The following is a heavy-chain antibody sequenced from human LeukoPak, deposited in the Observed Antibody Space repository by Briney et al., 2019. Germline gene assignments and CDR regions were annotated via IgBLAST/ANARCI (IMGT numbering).Heavy chain of an antibody. D-gene: IGHD6-13*01. V-gene: IGHV4-59*11. Sequence: SETLSLTCTVSGGSIRSHYWSWIRQPPGKGLEWIGYIYYSGSTNYNPSLKSRVTISVDTSKNQFSLKLSSVTAADTAVYDCARWGSSWEYNWFDPWGQGTLVTVSS. J-gene: IGHJ5*02. CDR3: ARWGSSWEYNWFDP. CDR2: IYYSGST. CDR1: GGSIRSHY.